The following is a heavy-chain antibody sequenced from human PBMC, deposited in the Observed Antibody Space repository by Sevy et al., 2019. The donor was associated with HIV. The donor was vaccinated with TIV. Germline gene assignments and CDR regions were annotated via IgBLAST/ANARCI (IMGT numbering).Heavy chain of an antibody. J-gene: IGHJ4*02. CDR3: ARHDILTGYYIAHFDY. D-gene: IGHD3-9*01. Sequence: SETLSLTCTVSGGSITGGRYYWGWIRQPPGKGLEWIGSIYYSGNTYFNPSLKSRVTISVDTSKNQFSLRLSSVTAAETAVYYCARHDILTGYYIAHFDYWGQGTLVTVSS. CDR2: IYYSGNT. CDR1: GGSITGGRYY. V-gene: IGHV4-39*01.